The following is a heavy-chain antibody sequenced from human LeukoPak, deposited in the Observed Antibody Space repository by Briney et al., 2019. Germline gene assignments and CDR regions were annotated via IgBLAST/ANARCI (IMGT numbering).Heavy chain of an antibody. J-gene: IGHJ4*02. CDR2: ISSRSSYI. Sequence: PGGSLRLSCAASGFTFSSYSMNWVRQAPGKGLEWVSSISSRSSYIYYADSVKGRFTISRDNAKNSLYLQMNSLRAEDTAVYYCARGTDSSGSSWYWLEPNRYFDCWGQGTLVTVSS. D-gene: IGHD6-13*01. V-gene: IGHV3-21*04. CDR1: GFTFSSYS. CDR3: ARGTDSSGSSWYWLEPNRYFDC.